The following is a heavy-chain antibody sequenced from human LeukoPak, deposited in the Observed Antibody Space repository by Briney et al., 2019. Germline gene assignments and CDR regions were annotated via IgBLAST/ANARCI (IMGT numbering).Heavy chain of an antibody. CDR1: GFTFSSYW. J-gene: IGHJ6*03. D-gene: IGHD1-26*01. V-gene: IGHV3-7*01. CDR2: IKQDGSDK. CDR3: ARSVSGSYYYYYYMDV. Sequence: GGSLRLSCAASGFTFSSYWMSWVRQAPGKGLEWVANIKQDGSDKYYVDSVKGRFTISRDNAKNSLYLQMNSLRAEDTAVYYCARSVSGSYYYYYYMDVWGKGTTVTVSS.